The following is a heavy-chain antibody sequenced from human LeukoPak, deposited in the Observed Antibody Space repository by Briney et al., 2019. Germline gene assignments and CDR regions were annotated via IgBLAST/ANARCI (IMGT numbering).Heavy chain of an antibody. Sequence: PGGSLRLSCAASGFTFSSYWMHWVRQATGKGLVWVSRINSDGSSTSYADSVKGRFTISRDNAKNTLYLQMNSLRAEDTAVYYCARVISLYYFDYWGQGTLVTVSS. J-gene: IGHJ4*02. CDR1: GFTFSSYW. CDR3: ARVISLYYFDY. CDR2: INSDGSST. D-gene: IGHD3-16*02. V-gene: IGHV3-74*01.